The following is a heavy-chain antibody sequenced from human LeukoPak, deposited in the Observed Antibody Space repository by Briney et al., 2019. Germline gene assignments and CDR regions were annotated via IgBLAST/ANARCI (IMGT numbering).Heavy chain of an antibody. D-gene: IGHD1-14*01. J-gene: IGHJ3*02. Sequence: GGSLRLSCAASGFTFSSYAMHWVRQAPGKGLEWVGVISSDGSTKYYADSVKGRFTISRDNSKNTMYLQMNSLRAEDTAVFYCAKDLYPQTGDAFEIWGRGTMVTVSS. CDR3: AKDLYPQTGDAFEI. CDR2: ISSDGSTK. CDR1: GFTFSSYA. V-gene: IGHV3-30*18.